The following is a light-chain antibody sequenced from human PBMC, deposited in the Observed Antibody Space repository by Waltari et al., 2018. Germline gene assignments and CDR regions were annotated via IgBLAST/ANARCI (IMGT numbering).Light chain of an antibody. Sequence: QVVLTQSPSASASLGASVKLTCTLTSGHLNSVLAWHQEQPQKGPRYLMKINSDGPHTKGDGIPDRFSGSSSGTERYLTISSLHSEDEADYYCQTWGTGIRVFGGGTKLTVL. J-gene: IGLJ3*02. V-gene: IGLV4-69*01. CDR1: SGHLNSV. CDR2: INSDGPH. CDR3: QTWGTGIRV.